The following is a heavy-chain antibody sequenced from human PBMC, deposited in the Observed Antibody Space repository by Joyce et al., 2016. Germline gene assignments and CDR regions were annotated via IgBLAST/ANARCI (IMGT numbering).Heavy chain of an antibody. J-gene: IGHJ4*02. CDR1: GYSFTSNW. CDR3: ARSTLPGYCSSTSCYMRYYFDY. D-gene: IGHD2-2*02. V-gene: IGHV5-51*01. CDR2: IYLGDSVT. Sequence: EVQLVQSGAEVKKPGASLKISCKGSGYSFTSNWNGWVRHMPGKGLEWIGIIYLGDSVTRYSPSFQGQVTISADKSISTAYLQWSSLKDSDTAMYYCARSTLPGYCSSTSCYMRYYFDYWGQGTLVTVSS.